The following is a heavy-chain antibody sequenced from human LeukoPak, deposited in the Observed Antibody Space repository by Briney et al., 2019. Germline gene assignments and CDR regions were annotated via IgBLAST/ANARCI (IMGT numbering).Heavy chain of an antibody. CDR1: GLDFSNYE. D-gene: IGHD2-15*01. V-gene: IGHV3-48*03. Sequence: GGSLRLSCAASGLDFSNYEMNWFRQAPGKGLEWASSITSSGSATYYADSVKGRFTISRDNAKNSLYLQMNSLRGEDTAFYYCATDKGFWGQGTLVTVYS. CDR3: ATDKGF. CDR2: ITSSGSAT. J-gene: IGHJ4*02.